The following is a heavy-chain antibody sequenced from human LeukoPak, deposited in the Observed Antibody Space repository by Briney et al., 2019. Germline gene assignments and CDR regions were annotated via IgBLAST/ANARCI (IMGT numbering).Heavy chain of an antibody. CDR2: ISSSSSYI. J-gene: IGHJ4*02. V-gene: IGHV3-21*01. Sequence: GGSLRLSCAASGFTFSSYGMSWVRQAPGKGLEWVSSISSSSSYIYYADSVKGRFTISRDNAKNTLYLQMNSLRADDTAVYYCARVLGYSYGLFDCWGQGTLVTVSS. D-gene: IGHD5-18*01. CDR1: GFTFSSYG. CDR3: ARVLGYSYGLFDC.